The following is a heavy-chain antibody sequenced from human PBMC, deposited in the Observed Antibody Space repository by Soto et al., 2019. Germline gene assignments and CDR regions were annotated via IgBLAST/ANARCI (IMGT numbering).Heavy chain of an antibody. D-gene: IGHD2-15*01. CDR1: GSTFSYG. J-gene: IGHJ4*02. CDR2: ISYDSSNK. V-gene: IGHV3-30*18. Sequence: VQLLESGGGLIQPGGSLRLSCAASGSTFSYGIPWLRQAPGKGLEWVAYISYDSSNKFYGDSVKGRFTISRDNSKNTQFLQMNSLRAEDTAVYYCAKLVIGYCSGNTCDDYWGQGTLVAVSS. CDR3: AKLVIGYCSGNTCDDY.